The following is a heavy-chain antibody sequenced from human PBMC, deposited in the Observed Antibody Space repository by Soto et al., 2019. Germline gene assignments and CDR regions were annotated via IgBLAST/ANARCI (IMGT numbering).Heavy chain of an antibody. D-gene: IGHD2-15*01. CDR3: ARDFYGGFSYGPGDS. V-gene: IGHV3-7*01. Sequence: GFLRLSCVASGFAFWGDWMSWVRQAPGKGLEWVANIKQDGSKAQYLESVRGRFTISRDNSKNSVHLQMTSLRAEDTALYYCARDFYGGFSYGPGDSWGQGTLVTGSS. CDR2: IKQDGSKA. CDR1: GFAFWGDW. J-gene: IGHJ4*02.